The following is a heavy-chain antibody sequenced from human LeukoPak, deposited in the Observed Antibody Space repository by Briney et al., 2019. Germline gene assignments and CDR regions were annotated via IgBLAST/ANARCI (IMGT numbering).Heavy chain of an antibody. CDR2: ISAYNGNT. Sequence: ASVKVSCKASGYTFTSYGISWVRQAPGQGLEWMGWISAYNGNTNYAQKLQGRVTMTTDTSTSTAYMELRSLRSDDTAVYYCARDSRYYYDSSGYYLGTYYYYYMDVWGKGTTVTVSS. J-gene: IGHJ6*03. V-gene: IGHV1-18*01. D-gene: IGHD3-22*01. CDR3: ARDSRYYYDSSGYYLGTYYYYYMDV. CDR1: GYTFTSYG.